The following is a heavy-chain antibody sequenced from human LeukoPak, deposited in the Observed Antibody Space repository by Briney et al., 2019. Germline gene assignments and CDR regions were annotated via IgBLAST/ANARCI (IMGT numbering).Heavy chain of an antibody. CDR3: ARDPSSHYSSGWYSFDP. V-gene: IGHV1-2*02. Sequence: ASVKVSCKASGYTFTGYYMHWVRQAPGQGLEWMGWINPNSGGTNYAQKFQGRVTMTRDTSISTAYMELSRLRSDDTAVYYCARDPSSHYSSGWYSFDPWGQGTLVTVSS. J-gene: IGHJ5*02. D-gene: IGHD6-19*01. CDR1: GYTFTGYY. CDR2: INPNSGGT.